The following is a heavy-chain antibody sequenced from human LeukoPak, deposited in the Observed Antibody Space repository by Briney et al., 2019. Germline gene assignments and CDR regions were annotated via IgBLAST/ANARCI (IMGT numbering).Heavy chain of an antibody. V-gene: IGHV3-48*02. D-gene: IGHD1-26*01. CDR3: ATSGNYYLKY. CDR2: ITSSSTNI. CDR1: GFTFGTIK. Sequence: GGPLSLSFAASGFTFGTIKMNGSGQAQGKGLEGVSHITSSSTNIYYADSVKGRFTISRDNAKNALSLQMNSLRDEDTAVYYCATSGNYYLKYWGQGTLVTVSS. J-gene: IGHJ4*02.